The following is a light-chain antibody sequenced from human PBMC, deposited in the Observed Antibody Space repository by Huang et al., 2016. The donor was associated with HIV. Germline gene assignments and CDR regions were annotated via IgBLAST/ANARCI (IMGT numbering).Light chain of an antibody. CDR1: QTFSTF. CDR2: AAS. CDR3: QQTSSVPLT. V-gene: IGKV1-39*01. J-gene: IGKJ4*01. Sequence: DIQMTQSPSSLSASVGDRISITCRASQTFSTFLNWYQQKPGKAPKLLIDAASNLQSGVSSRFSGTGSGTLITLTVTGLRPDDFATYFCQQTSSVPLTFGGGTKVEMK.